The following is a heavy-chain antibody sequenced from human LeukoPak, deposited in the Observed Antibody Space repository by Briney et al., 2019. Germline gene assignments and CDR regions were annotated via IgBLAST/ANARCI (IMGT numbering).Heavy chain of an antibody. Sequence: PSETLSLTCTVSGGSISSYYWSWIRQPPGKGLEWIGYIYYSGSTNYNPSLKSRVTISVDTSKNQFSLKLSSVTAADTAVYYCARGSGGYSFPEGFDYWGQGTLVTVSS. V-gene: IGHV4-59*01. CDR3: ARGSGGYSFPEGFDY. CDR1: GGSISSYY. J-gene: IGHJ4*02. CDR2: IYYSGST. D-gene: IGHD1-26*01.